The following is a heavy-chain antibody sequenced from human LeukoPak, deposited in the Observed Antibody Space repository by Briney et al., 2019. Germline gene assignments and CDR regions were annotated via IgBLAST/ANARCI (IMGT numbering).Heavy chain of an antibody. CDR1: GGSISSYY. V-gene: IGHV4-59*08. CDR3: ARLNYGDYIDY. D-gene: IGHD4-17*01. Sequence: LETLSLTCTVSGGSISSYYWSWIRQPPGKGLEWIGYIYYSGSTNYNPSLKSRVTISVDTSKNQFSLKLSSVTAADTAVYYCARLNYGDYIDYWGQGTLVTVSS. CDR2: IYYSGST. J-gene: IGHJ4*02.